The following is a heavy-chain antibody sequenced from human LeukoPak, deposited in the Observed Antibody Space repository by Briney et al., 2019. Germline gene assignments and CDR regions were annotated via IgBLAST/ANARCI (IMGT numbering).Heavy chain of an antibody. V-gene: IGHV4-59*05. J-gene: IGHJ5*02. D-gene: IGHD3-3*01. CDR2: TYYSGST. Sequence: SETLSLTCIVSGGSISSYYWSWIRQPPGKGLEWIGSTYYSGSTYYNPSLKSRVTISVDTSKNQFSLKLSSVTAADTAVYYCARLGSITIFGVALGWFDPWGQGTLVTVSS. CDR3: ARLGSITIFGVALGWFDP. CDR1: GGSISSYY.